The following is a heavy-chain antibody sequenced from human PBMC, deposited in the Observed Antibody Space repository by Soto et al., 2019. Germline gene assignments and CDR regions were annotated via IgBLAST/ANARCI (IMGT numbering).Heavy chain of an antibody. Sequence: PSETLSLTCAVSGGSISSGGYPWSWIRQPPGKGLEWIGYIYHSGSTYYNPSLKSRVTISVDRSKNQFSLKLSSVTAADTAVYYCARAESNFYSNWFDPWGQGTLVTVSS. D-gene: IGHD4-4*01. J-gene: IGHJ5*02. CDR3: ARAESNFYSNWFDP. CDR2: IYHSGST. CDR1: GGSISSGGYP. V-gene: IGHV4-30-2*01.